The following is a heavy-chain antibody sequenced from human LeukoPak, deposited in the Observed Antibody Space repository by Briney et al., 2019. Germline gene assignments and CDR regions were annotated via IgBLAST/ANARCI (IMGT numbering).Heavy chain of an antibody. Sequence: GGSLRLSCAASGFTFSRFWMSWVRQAPGKGLEWVANIKQGGSEKYYVDSVKGRFTISRDNAKNSLYLQMNSLRAEDTALYYCARLEDYDILTGFDYWGQGTLVTVSS. CDR1: GFTFSRFW. D-gene: IGHD3-9*01. J-gene: IGHJ4*02. CDR2: IKQGGSEK. CDR3: ARLEDYDILTGFDY. V-gene: IGHV3-7*01.